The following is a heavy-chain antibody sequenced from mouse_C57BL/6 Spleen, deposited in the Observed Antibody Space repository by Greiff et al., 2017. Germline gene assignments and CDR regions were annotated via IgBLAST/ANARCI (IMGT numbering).Heavy chain of an antibody. CDR3: ARLEDGYYGGYFDY. CDR1: GYTFTDYY. V-gene: IGHV1-76*01. D-gene: IGHD2-3*01. Sequence: VQLQASGAELVRPGASVKLSCKASGYTFTDYYINWVKQRPGQGLEWIARIYPGSGNTYYNEKFKGKATMTAEKSSSTAYMQLSSLTSEDSAVYFCARLEDGYYGGYFDYWGQGTTLTVSS. CDR2: IYPGSGNT. J-gene: IGHJ2*01.